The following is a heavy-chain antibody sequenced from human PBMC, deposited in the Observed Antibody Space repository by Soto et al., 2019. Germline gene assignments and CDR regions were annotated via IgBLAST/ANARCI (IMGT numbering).Heavy chain of an antibody. D-gene: IGHD2-15*01. V-gene: IGHV1-2*04. Sequence: ASVKVSCKASGYTFTGYYMHWVRQAPVRGLEWMGWINPNSGGTNYAQKFQGWVTMTRDTSISTAYMELSRLRSDDTAVYYCAREDCSGGSCQTFDYWGQATLVTVSS. CDR1: GYTFTGYY. CDR3: AREDCSGGSCQTFDY. J-gene: IGHJ4*02. CDR2: INPNSGGT.